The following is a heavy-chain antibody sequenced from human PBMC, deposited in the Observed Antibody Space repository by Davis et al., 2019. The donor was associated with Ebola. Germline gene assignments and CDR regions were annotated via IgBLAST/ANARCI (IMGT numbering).Heavy chain of an antibody. J-gene: IGHJ6*04. Sequence: GESLKISCAASGFTLSSYWMHWVRQAPGKGLVWVSRINSDGSSTSYADSVKGRFTISRDNAKNTLYLQMNSLRAEDTAVYYCARKLSGSYPYYYYYGMDVWGKGTTVTVSS. CDR1: GFTLSSYW. CDR3: ARKLSGSYPYYYYYGMDV. CDR2: INSDGSST. V-gene: IGHV3-74*01. D-gene: IGHD1-26*01.